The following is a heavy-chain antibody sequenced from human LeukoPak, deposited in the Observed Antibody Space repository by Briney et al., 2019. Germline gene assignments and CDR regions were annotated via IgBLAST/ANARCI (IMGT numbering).Heavy chain of an antibody. D-gene: IGHD1-26*01. CDR2: ISSSSSYI. CDR1: GFTFSSYS. CDR3: ARVLRGATYDAFDI. V-gene: IGHV3-21*01. Sequence: GGSLRLSCAASGFTFSSYSMNWVRQAPGKGLEWVSSISSSSSYIYYADSVTGRFTISRDNAKNSLYLQMNSLRAEDTAVYYCARVLRGATYDAFDIWGQGTMVTVSS. J-gene: IGHJ3*02.